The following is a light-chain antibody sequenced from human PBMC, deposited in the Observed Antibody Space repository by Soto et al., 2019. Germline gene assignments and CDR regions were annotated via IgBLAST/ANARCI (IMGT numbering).Light chain of an antibody. J-gene: IGKJ3*01. CDR2: GAS. V-gene: IGKV3-20*01. Sequence: EIVLTQSPGTLSLSPGERATLSCRASQSVSSSYLAWYQQRPGQAPRLLILGASYRATGIPDRFNGSGSGTDFTLTISRLEPEDFAVYYCQHYSSSPPEFTFGPGTKVDSK. CDR3: QHYSSSPPEFT. CDR1: QSVSSSY.